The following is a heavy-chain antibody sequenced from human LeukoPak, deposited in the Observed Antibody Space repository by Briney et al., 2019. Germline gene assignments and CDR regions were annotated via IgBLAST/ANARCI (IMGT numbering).Heavy chain of an antibody. CDR1: GGTFSSYA. J-gene: IGHJ6*02. D-gene: IGHD2-2*02. V-gene: IGHV1-69*04. CDR2: IIPIFGIA. CDR3: ASWGYCSSTSCYRGSGYYYYGMDV. Sequence: ASVKVSCKASGGTFSSYAISWVRQAPGQGLEWMGRIIPIFGIANYAQEFQGRVTITADKSTSTAYMELSSLRSEDTAVYYCASWGYCSSTSCYRGSGYYYYGMDVWGQGTTVTVSS.